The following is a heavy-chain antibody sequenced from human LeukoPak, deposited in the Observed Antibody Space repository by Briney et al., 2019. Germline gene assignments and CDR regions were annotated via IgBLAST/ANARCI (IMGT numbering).Heavy chain of an antibody. V-gene: IGHV4-39*01. J-gene: IGHJ4*02. Sequence: SETLSLTCTVSGGSISTSSYYWGWIRQPPGKGLEWLGSIYYTGSTYYNPSLNSRVTVSVDTSKNQFSLKLSSVTSADTAMYYCASRTRFGELRFDYWGQGTLVTVSS. CDR2: IYYTGST. CDR3: ASRTRFGELRFDY. CDR1: GGSISTSSYY. D-gene: IGHD3-10*01.